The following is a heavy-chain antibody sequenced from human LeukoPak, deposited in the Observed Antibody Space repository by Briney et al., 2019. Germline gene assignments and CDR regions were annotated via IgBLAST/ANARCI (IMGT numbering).Heavy chain of an antibody. CDR1: GGSISSYY. CDR2: IYYSGST. V-gene: IGHV4-59*01. J-gene: IGHJ4*02. D-gene: IGHD5-18*01. CDR3: ARGRSDTAMVTG. Sequence: SETLSLTCTVSGGSISSYYWSWIRQPPGKGLEWIGYIYYSGSTNYNPSLKSRVNISVDTSKNQFSLKLSSVTAADTAVYYCARGRSDTAMVTGWGQGTLVTVSS.